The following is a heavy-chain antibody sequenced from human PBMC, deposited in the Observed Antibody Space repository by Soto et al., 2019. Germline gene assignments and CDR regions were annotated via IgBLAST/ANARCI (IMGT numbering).Heavy chain of an antibody. CDR3: ARKSLGYCSGGSCFWSLGWFDP. J-gene: IGHJ5*02. D-gene: IGHD2-15*01. V-gene: IGHV4-34*01. CDR2: INHSGST. Sequence: PSETLSLTCAVYGGSFSGYYWSWIRQPPGKGLEWIGEINHSGSTNYNPSLKSRVTISVDTSKNQFSLKLSSVTAADTAVYYCARKSLGYCSGGSCFWSLGWFDPWGQGTLVTVSS. CDR1: GGSFSGYY.